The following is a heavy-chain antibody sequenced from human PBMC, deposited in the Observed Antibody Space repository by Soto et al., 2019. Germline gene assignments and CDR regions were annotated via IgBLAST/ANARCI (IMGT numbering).Heavy chain of an antibody. J-gene: IGHJ4*02. CDR2: IYHSGST. V-gene: IGHV4-4*02. CDR1: GGSISSSNW. CDR3: ARGRSVAQGLDY. Sequence: PSETLSLTCAVSGGSISSSNWWSWVRQPPGKGLEWIGEIYHSGSTYYNPSLKSRVTISVDTSKNQFSLKLSSVTAADTAVYYCARGRSVAQGLDYWGQGTLVTVSS.